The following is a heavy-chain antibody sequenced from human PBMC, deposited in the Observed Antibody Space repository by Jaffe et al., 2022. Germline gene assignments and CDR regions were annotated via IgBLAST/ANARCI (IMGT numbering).Heavy chain of an antibody. CDR1: GFTFSSYD. CDR3: ARDGSGRYYYMDV. V-gene: IGHV3-13*01. Sequence: EVQLVESGGGLVQPGGSLRLSCAASGFTFSSYDMHWVRQATGKGLEWVSAIGTAGDTYYPGSVKGRFTISRENAKNSLYLQMNSLRAGDTAVYYCARDGSGRYYYMDVWGKGTTVTVSS. D-gene: IGHD6-19*01. CDR2: IGTAGDT. J-gene: IGHJ6*03.